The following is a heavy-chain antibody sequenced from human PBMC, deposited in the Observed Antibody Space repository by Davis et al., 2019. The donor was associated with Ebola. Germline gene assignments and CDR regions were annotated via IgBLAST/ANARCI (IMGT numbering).Heavy chain of an antibody. CDR2: IYPGDSET. CDR3: AKGRGPYRRGDAFDI. J-gene: IGHJ3*02. Sequence: GESLKISCKGSGYSFTSNWIGWVRQMPGKGLEWMGIIYPGDSETRYSPSFQGQVTISADKSISTVYLQWSSLKASDTAMYFCAKGRGPYRRGDAFDIWGRGTMVTVSS. CDR1: GYSFTSNW. V-gene: IGHV5-51*01. D-gene: IGHD1-26*01.